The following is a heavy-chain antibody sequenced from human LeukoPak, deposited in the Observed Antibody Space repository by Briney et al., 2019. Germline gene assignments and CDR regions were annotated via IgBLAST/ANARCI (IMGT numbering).Heavy chain of an antibody. D-gene: IGHD3-10*01. J-gene: IGHJ5*02. CDR2: IIPIFGTA. CDR1: GGTFSSYS. V-gene: IGHV1-69*05. CDR3: ARDIGGSAYNWFDP. Sequence: SMKVSCKASGGTFSSYSISWVRQAPGQGLEWMGGIIPIFGTANYAQKFQGRVTITTDESTSTAYMELSSLRSEDTAVYYCARDIGGSAYNWFDPWGQGTLVTVSS.